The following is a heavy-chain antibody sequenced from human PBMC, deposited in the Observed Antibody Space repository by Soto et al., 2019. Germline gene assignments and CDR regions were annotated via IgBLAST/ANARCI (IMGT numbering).Heavy chain of an antibody. V-gene: IGHV1-2*02. Sequence: QVQLVQSGAEVKKPGASVKVSCKASGYTFTGYYMHWVRQAPGQGLEWMGWINPNSGGTNYAQKFQGRVTMTRDTSISTAYMELSRLRSDDTAVYYCALVVVPAAISQGDYYYGMDVWGQGTTVTVSS. J-gene: IGHJ6*02. CDR1: GYTFTGYY. CDR2: INPNSGGT. CDR3: ALVVVPAAISQGDYYYGMDV. D-gene: IGHD2-2*02.